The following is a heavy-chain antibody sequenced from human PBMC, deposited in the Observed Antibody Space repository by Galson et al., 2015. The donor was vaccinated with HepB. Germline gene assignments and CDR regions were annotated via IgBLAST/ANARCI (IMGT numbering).Heavy chain of an antibody. CDR1: GFTVSNYA. CDR2: ISGSGSST. CDR3: AKDRSRDYYGSGSYCSLYSYGMDV. V-gene: IGHV3-23*01. D-gene: IGHD3-10*01. Sequence: SLRLSCAASGFTVSNYAMSWVRQAPGKGLEWVAGISGSGSSTYYADSVKGRFTISRDNSKRTLYLQMNSLRGEDTAVYYCAKDRSRDYYGSGSYCSLYSYGMDVWGQGTTVTVSS. J-gene: IGHJ6*02.